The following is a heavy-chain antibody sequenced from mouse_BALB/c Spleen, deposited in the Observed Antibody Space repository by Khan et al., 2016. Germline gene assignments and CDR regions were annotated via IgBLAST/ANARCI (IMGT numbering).Heavy chain of an antibody. D-gene: IGHD2-10*02. CDR1: GFNIKDTY. J-gene: IGHJ4*01. V-gene: IGHV14-3*02. CDR2: IDPANGNT. CDR3: ARDGYGNYHYYAMDY. Sequence: VQLQQPGAELVKPGASVKLSCTASGFNIKDTYMHWVKQRPEQGLEWIGRIDPANGNTKYDPKFQGKATITADTSSNTAYLQLSSLTSEDTAVYYCARDGYGNYHYYAMDYWGQGTSVTVSS.